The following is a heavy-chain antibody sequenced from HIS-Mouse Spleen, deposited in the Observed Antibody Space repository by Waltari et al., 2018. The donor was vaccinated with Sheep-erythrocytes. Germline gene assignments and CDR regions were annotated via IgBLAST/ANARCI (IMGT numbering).Heavy chain of an antibody. J-gene: IGHJ4*02. D-gene: IGHD5-18*01. V-gene: IGHV4-39*01. CDR1: GGSISSRSSY. CDR3: ARHKDTAMVHFDY. Sequence: QLQLQESGPGLVKPSETLSLTCTVSGGSISSRSSYWGWIRQPPGKGLEWIVSIYYSGSTYYNPSLKSRFTISVDTSKNQFSLKLSSVTAADTAVYYCARHKDTAMVHFDYWGQGTLVTVSS. CDR2: IYYSGST.